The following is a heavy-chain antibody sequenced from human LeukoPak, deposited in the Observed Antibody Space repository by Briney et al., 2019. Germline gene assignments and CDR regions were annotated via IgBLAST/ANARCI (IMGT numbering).Heavy chain of an antibody. D-gene: IGHD3-9*01. CDR3: AXXXILXGYRIDY. V-gene: IGHV4-38-2*01. CDR1: GFTFSSYA. Sequence: PGGSLRLSCAASGFTFSSYAMSWVRQPPGKGLEWIGSIYYSGSTYYNPSLKSRVTISVDTSKNQFSLKLSSVTAADTAVYYCAXXXILXGYRIDYWGQGTLVTV. J-gene: IGHJ4*02. CDR2: IYYSGST.